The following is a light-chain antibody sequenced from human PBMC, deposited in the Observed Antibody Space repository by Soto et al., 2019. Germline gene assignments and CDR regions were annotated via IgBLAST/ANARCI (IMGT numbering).Light chain of an antibody. CDR2: GAS. J-gene: IGKJ2*01. V-gene: IGKV3D-15*01. Sequence: EIVMTQSPATLSVSPGERATLSCSASQSVGSNLAWYQQKPGQAPSLLISGASTRATGIPARFSGSGSGTEFTLAISSLQCEDFAVYYCQQYIDWPETFGQGTKVEIK. CDR3: QQYIDWPET. CDR1: QSVGSN.